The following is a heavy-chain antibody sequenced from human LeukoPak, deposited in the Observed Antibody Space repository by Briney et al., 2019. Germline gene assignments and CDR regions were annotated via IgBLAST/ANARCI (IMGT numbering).Heavy chain of an antibody. J-gene: IGHJ3*02. Sequence: ASVQVSCKASGYSFIGYYIHWVRQAPGQGLEWMGWINPNSGGANYAQKFQGRATMTRDTSISTVYMELTRLRSDDTAMYYCAKSTNWGPISDGFDIWGQGTMVTVAS. V-gene: IGHV1-2*02. D-gene: IGHD7-27*01. CDR1: GYSFIGYY. CDR3: AKSTNWGPISDGFDI. CDR2: INPNSGGA.